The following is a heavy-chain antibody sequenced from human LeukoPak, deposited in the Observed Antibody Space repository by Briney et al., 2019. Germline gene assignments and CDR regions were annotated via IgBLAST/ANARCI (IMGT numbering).Heavy chain of an antibody. CDR2: IYYSGST. CDR3: AREDSSDYDAFDI. D-gene: IGHD3-22*01. Sequence: KASETLSLTRTVSGGSISSYYWSWIRQPPGKGLEWIGYIYYSGSTNYNPSLKSLVTISVDTSKNQFSLKLSSVTAADTAVYYCAREDSSDYDAFDIWGQGTMVTVSS. CDR1: GGSISSYY. V-gene: IGHV4-59*01. J-gene: IGHJ3*02.